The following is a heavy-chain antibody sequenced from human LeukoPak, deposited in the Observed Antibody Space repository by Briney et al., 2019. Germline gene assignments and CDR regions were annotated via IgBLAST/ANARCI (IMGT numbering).Heavy chain of an antibody. J-gene: IGHJ4*02. D-gene: IGHD1-26*01. Sequence: GGSLRLSCAASGFTFSAYWMHWVRQAPGKGLEWIGRIKSKTDGGTTDYAAPVRGRFTISRDDSKDTLFLQMNSLKTEDTAVYYCSTERRWEQRESDYWGQGTLVTVSS. CDR2: IKSKTDGGTT. CDR1: GFTFSAYW. V-gene: IGHV3-15*01. CDR3: STERRWEQRESDY.